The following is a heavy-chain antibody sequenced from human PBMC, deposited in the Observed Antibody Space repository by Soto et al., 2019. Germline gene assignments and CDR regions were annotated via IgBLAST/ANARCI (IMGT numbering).Heavy chain of an antibody. V-gene: IGHV1-58*02. Sequence: SVKVSCKASGFTFTSSAMQWVRQARGQRLEWIGWIVVGSGNTNYAQKFQERVTITRDMSTSTAYMELSSLRSEDTAVYYCAADPAEFGGVPSLWGQGTLVTVSS. CDR3: AADPAEFGGVPSL. J-gene: IGHJ4*02. D-gene: IGHD3-16*01. CDR1: GFTFTSSA. CDR2: IVVGSGNT.